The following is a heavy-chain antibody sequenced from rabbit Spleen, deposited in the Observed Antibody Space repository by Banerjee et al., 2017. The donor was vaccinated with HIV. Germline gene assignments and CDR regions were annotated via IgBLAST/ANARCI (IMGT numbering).Heavy chain of an antibody. V-gene: IGHV1S45*01. Sequence: QEQLKETGGGLVQPGGSLTLSCKASGFTLSSYYMCWVRQAPGKGLEWIACIDAGSSGSTYYASWAKGRITISKTSSTTVTLQMTSLTAADTATYFCARDSGTSFSSYGMDLWGPGTLVTVS. CDR3: ARDSGTSFSSYGMDL. CDR2: IDAGSSGST. CDR1: GFTLSSYY. D-gene: IGHD8-1*01. J-gene: IGHJ6*01.